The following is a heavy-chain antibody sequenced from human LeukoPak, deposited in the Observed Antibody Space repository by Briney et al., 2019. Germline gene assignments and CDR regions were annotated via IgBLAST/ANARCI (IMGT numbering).Heavy chain of an antibody. Sequence: SETLSLTCAVSGGSISSGGYWSWVRQPPGKGLEWIGQIYISGSTNYNPSFDSRVIMSLDKSRNQLSLRLKSMTAADTAVYYCTRHGSYSHGFWGQGALVTVAS. CDR3: TRHGSYSHGF. CDR2: IYISGST. D-gene: IGHD3-10*01. J-gene: IGHJ4*02. CDR1: GGSISSGGY. V-gene: IGHV4-4*02.